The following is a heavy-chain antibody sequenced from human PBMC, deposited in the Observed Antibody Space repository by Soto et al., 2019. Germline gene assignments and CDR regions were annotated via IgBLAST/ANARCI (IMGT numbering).Heavy chain of an antibody. J-gene: IGHJ6*03. Sequence: QVQLVESGGGLVKPGGSLRLSCAASGFTFSDYYMSWIRQAPGKGLEWVSYISSSGCTIYYADSVKGRFTISRDNAKNSLYLQMNSLRAEDTAVYYCARRTRPYSPHYYYYYYMDVWGKGTTVTVSS. D-gene: IGHD1-26*01. CDR1: GFTFSDYY. CDR2: ISSSGCTI. V-gene: IGHV3-11*01. CDR3: ARRTRPYSPHYYYYYYMDV.